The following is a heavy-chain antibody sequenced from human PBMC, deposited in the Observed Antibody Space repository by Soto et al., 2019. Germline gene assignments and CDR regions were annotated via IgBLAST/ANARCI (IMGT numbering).Heavy chain of an antibody. CDR1: GGTFSSYA. J-gene: IGHJ6*02. D-gene: IGHD6-6*01. CDR3: ARGSIAARQSDYYYYYGMDV. Sequence: QVQLVQSGAEVKKSGSSVKVSCKASGGTFSSYAISWVRQAPGQGLEWMGGIIPIFGTANYAQKFQGRVTITADESTSTAYMELSSLRSEDTAVYYCARGSIAARQSDYYYYYGMDVWGQGTTVTVSS. V-gene: IGHV1-69*01. CDR2: IIPIFGTA.